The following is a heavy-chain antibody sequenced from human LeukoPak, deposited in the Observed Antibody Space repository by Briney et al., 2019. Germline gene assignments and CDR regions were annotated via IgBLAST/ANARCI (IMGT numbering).Heavy chain of an antibody. Sequence: AASVKVSCKTSGYTFTGYYLHWVRQAPGQGLEWVGWLNPDSGGTNFAQSFQGRVTMTRDTSISTAYMELSRLRSDDTAVYYCATWGDYYGSGSFDYWGQGTLVTVSS. D-gene: IGHD3-10*01. CDR3: ATWGDYYGSGSFDY. CDR1: GYTFTGYY. V-gene: IGHV1-2*02. CDR2: LNPDSGGT. J-gene: IGHJ4*02.